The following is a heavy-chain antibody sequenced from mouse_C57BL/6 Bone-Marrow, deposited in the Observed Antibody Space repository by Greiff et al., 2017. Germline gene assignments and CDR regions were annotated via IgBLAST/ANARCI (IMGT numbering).Heavy chain of an antibody. CDR2: ISSGGSYT. Sequence: EVKLMESGGDLVKPGGSLTLSCAASGFTFSSYGMSWVRQTPDKRLEWVATISSGGSYTYYPDSVKGRFTISRDNAKNTLYLQMSSLKSEDTAMYYCARLKGYFDYWGQGTTLTVSS. V-gene: IGHV5-6*01. CDR1: GFTFSSYG. J-gene: IGHJ2*01. CDR3: ARLKGYFDY. D-gene: IGHD1-3*01.